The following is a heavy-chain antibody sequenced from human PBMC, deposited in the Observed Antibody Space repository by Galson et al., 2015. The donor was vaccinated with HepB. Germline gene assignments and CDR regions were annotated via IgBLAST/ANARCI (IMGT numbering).Heavy chain of an antibody. V-gene: IGHV1-8*01. CDR3: ARGGLTTFGGVIQYC. Sequence: SVKVSCKASGYTFTRYDIHWVRQATGQGLEWMGWMNPNSGNTGYAQKFQGRVTMTRNTSISTAYMELSSLRSEDTAVYYCARGGLTTFGGVIQYCWGQGTLVTVSS. CDR1: GYTFTRYD. CDR2: MNPNSGNT. D-gene: IGHD3-16*02. J-gene: IGHJ4*02.